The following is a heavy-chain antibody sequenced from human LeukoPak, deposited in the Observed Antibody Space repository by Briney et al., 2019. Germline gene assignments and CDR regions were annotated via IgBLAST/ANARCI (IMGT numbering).Heavy chain of an antibody. V-gene: IGHV3-7*04. J-gene: IGHJ4*02. CDR1: GFPFSSYW. CDR3: ARVPGTPNYHGSGSPDY. CDR2: IKKDGGEK. D-gene: IGHD3-10*01. Sequence: GGSLRLSCAASGFPFSSYWMSWVRQAPGKGLEWVANIKKDGGEKYYADSVKGRFTISRDNAENSLYLQMNSLRAEDTAVYYCARVPGTPNYHGSGSPDYWGQGTLVTVSS.